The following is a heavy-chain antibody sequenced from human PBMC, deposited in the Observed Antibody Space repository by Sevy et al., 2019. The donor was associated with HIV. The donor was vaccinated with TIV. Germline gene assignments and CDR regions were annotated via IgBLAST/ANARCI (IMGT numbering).Heavy chain of an antibody. CDR3: AKDRITAARFQH. CDR1: GFIFSGYG. J-gene: IGHJ1*01. CDR2: ISGSGGST. V-gene: IGHV3-23*01. Sequence: GGCLRLSCAASGFIFSGYGMSWVRQAPGQGLEWVSAISGSGGSTYYADSVKGRFTISRDNFRNTLYLQMNSLRAEDTAVYDCAKDRITAARFQHWGQGTLVTVSS. D-gene: IGHD6-13*01.